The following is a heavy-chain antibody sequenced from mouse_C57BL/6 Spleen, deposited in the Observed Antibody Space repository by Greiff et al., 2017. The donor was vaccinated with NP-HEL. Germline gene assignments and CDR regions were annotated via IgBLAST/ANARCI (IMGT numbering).Heavy chain of an antibody. CDR3: AKDWDCGSSSYYFDY. J-gene: IGHJ2*01. CDR1: GFTFSTYA. CDR2: ISDGGSYT. D-gene: IGHD1-1*01. V-gene: IGHV5-4*01. Sequence: EVQLVESGGGLVKPGGSLKLSCAASGFTFSTYAMSWVRQTPEKRLEWVATISDGGSYTYYPDNVKGRFTLSRDNATNNLYMQMRHLKSEDTAVYYCAKDWDCGSSSYYFDYWGQGTTLTVSS.